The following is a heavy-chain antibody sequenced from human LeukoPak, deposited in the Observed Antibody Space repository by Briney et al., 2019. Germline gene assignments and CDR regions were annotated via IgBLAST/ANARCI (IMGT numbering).Heavy chain of an antibody. CDR1: GYTFTSYG. CDR3: ARERNMGGQQLADY. CDR2: TYNGNT. V-gene: IGHV1-18*01. D-gene: IGHD6-13*01. J-gene: IGHJ4*02. Sequence: ASVKVSRKASGYTFTSYGISWVRQAPGQGLEWMGWTYNGNTKYAQKLQGRVTMTTDTSTNTAYMDLRSLRSDDTAVYYCARERNMGGQQLADYWGQGTLVTVSS.